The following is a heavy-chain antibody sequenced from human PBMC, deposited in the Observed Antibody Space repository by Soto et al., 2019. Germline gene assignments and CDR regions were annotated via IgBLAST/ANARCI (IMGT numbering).Heavy chain of an antibody. Sequence: PSETLSLTCAVSGGSISSGGYSWSWIRQPPGKGLEWIGYMYHSGSTYYNPSLKSRVTISIDTSKNQFSLKLSSVTAADTAIYYCARSVFPWGQGTLVTVSS. CDR2: MYHSGST. J-gene: IGHJ5*02. CDR3: ARSVFP. V-gene: IGHV4-30-2*01. CDR1: GGSISSGGYS.